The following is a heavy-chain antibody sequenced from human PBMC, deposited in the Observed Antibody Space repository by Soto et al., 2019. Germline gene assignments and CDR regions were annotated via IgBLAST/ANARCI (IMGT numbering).Heavy chain of an antibody. D-gene: IGHD2-21*01. V-gene: IGHV3-23*01. CDR1: GFTFTSYA. CDR2: ISSTGGTA. CDR3: ARGSAYRTPYFFDY. Sequence: EVQLLESGGGLVQPGGSLRLSCAASGFTFTSYAMSWVRQAPGKGLEWVSAISSTGGTAFYADSVKGRFTISRDISKNTLFLQMNSLRVEDTALYFCARGSAYRTPYFFDYWGPGTLVTVSS. J-gene: IGHJ4*02.